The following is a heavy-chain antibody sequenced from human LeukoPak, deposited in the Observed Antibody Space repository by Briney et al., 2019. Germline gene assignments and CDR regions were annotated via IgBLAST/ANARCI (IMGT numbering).Heavy chain of an antibody. Sequence: ASVKVSCKASGGTFSSYAISWVRQAPGQGLEWMGRIIPILGIASYAQKFQGRVTITTDESTSTAYMELSSLRSEDTAVYYCARDPTPYCGGDCGHYWGQGTLVTVSS. CDR3: ARDPTPYCGGDCGHY. D-gene: IGHD2-21*01. CDR1: GGTFSSYA. V-gene: IGHV1-69*04. J-gene: IGHJ4*02. CDR2: IIPILGIA.